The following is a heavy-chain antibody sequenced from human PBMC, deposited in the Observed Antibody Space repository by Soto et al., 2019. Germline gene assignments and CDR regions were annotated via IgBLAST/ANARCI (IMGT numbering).Heavy chain of an antibody. CDR3: ARVGSLHYGMDV. Sequence: SVKVSCKASGGTFSSYAISWVRQAPGQGLEWMGGIIPIFGTANYAQKFQGRVTITADKSTSTAYMELSSLRSEDTAVYYCARVGSLHYGMDVWGQGTTVTVSS. CDR2: IIPIFGTA. J-gene: IGHJ6*02. D-gene: IGHD3-16*01. CDR1: GGTFSSYA. V-gene: IGHV1-69*06.